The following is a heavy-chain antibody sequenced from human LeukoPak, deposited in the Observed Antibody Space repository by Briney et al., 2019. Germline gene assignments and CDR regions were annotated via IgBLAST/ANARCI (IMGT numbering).Heavy chain of an antibody. D-gene: IGHD6-13*01. CDR2: IYPGDSNT. CDR3: ARHNLGDSSSWYFDY. J-gene: IGHJ4*02. V-gene: IGHV5-51*01. Sequence: GESLKISCQVSGYSFTSYWIAWVRQMPGKGLEWMGIIYPGDSNTRYSPSFQGQVTISVDTSINTAYLQWSSLKAPDTAIYYCARHNLGDSSSWYFDYWGQGTLVTVSS. CDR1: GYSFTSYW.